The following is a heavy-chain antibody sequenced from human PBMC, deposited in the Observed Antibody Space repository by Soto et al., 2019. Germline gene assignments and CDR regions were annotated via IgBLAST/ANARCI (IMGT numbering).Heavy chain of an antibody. J-gene: IGHJ5*02. CDR1: GFTFSSYG. V-gene: IGHV3-30*18. Sequence: GGSLRLSCAASGFTFSSYGMHWVRQAPGKGLEWVAVISYDGSNKYYADSVKGRFTISRDNSKNTLYLQMNSLRAEDTAVYYCAKDPLFDPWGQGTLVTV. CDR2: ISYDGSNK. CDR3: AKDPLFDP.